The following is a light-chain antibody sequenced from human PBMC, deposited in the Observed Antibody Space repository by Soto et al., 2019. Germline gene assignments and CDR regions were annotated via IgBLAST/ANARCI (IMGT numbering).Light chain of an antibody. J-gene: IGLJ3*02. Sequence: QSVLTQPPSPSGTPGQRVTISSSGSSSNIGRNYVYWYQQFPGTAPKLLISRNNQRPSGVPDRFSGAKSGTSASLAISGLRSEDEADYYCAAWDDSLVWVFGGGTKLTVL. CDR1: SSNIGRNY. CDR3: AAWDDSLVWV. V-gene: IGLV1-47*01. CDR2: RNN.